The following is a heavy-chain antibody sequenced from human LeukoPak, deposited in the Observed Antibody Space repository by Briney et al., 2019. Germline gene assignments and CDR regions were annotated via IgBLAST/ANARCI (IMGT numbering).Heavy chain of an antibody. Sequence: SEALSLTCTVSGGSISSSSYYWGWLRQPPGKGLEWIGSIYYSGSTYYNPSLKSRVTISVDTSKNQFSLKLSSVTAADTAVYYCASPYSSSGWFDRWGQGTLVTVSS. CDR1: GGSISSSSYY. D-gene: IGHD6-13*01. CDR3: ASPYSSSGWFDR. CDR2: IYYSGST. J-gene: IGHJ5*02. V-gene: IGHV4-39*07.